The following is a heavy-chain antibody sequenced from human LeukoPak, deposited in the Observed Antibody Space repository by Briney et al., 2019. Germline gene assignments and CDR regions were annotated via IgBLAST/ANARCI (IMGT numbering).Heavy chain of an antibody. CDR2: IYYSGST. V-gene: IGHV4-59*01. CDR3: ARYCSGGSCYSDDAFDI. D-gene: IGHD2-15*01. J-gene: IGHJ3*02. CDR1: GGCISSYY. Sequence: PSETLSLTCTVSGGCISSYYWSWIRQPPGKGLEWIGYIYYSGSTNYNPSLKSRVTISVDTSKNQFSLKLSSVTAADTAVYYCARYCSGGSCYSDDAFDIWGQGTMVTVSS.